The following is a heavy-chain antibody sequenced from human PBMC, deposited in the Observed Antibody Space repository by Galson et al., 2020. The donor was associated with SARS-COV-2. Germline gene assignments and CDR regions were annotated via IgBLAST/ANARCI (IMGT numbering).Heavy chain of an antibody. D-gene: IGHD3-16*01. CDR2: IYYTGST. J-gene: IGHJ4*02. V-gene: IGHV4-39*01. CDR3: ARGVRF. CDR1: GGSISSSSYF. Sequence: PSETLSLTCTVSGGSISSSSYFWGWIRQPPGKGLEWIGSIYYTGSTYYNPSLKSRVTISVDTSKNQFSLKLSSVTAADTPVYYCARGVRFWGQGTLVTVSS.